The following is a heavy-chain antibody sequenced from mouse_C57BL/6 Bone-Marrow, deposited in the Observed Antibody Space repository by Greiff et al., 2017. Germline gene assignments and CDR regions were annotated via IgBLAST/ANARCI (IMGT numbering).Heavy chain of an antibody. CDR1: GFTFSDYG. CDR2: ISNLAYSI. CDR3: ARHEGRGAWFAY. Sequence: EVHLVESGGGLVQPGGSLKLSCAASGFTFSDYGMAWVRQAPRKGPEWVAFISNLAYSIYYADTVTGRFTISRENAKNTLYLEMSSLRSEDTAMYYCARHEGRGAWFAYWGQGTLVTVSA. J-gene: IGHJ3*01. V-gene: IGHV5-15*01. D-gene: IGHD3-3*01.